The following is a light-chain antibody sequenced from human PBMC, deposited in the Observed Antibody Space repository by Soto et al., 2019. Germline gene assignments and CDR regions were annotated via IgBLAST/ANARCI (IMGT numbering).Light chain of an antibody. CDR1: QSISSNY. CDR2: GAS. Sequence: EVVLTQSPGTLSLSPGERATLSCRASQSISSNYLAWYQQKPGQAPRLLIYGASSRATGIPDRFSGSGSGTDFTLTISRLEPEDFAVYHCQQYGISPRTFGPGTKVEIK. V-gene: IGKV3-20*01. CDR3: QQYGISPRT. J-gene: IGKJ1*01.